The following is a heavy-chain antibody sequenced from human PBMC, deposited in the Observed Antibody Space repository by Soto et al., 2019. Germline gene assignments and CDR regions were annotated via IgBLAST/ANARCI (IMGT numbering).Heavy chain of an antibody. J-gene: IGHJ4*02. CDR2: ITGSGGTT. V-gene: IGHV3-23*01. Sequence: GGSLRLSCAASGFTFSSYTMSWVRQAPGMGLEWVSGITGSGGTTYYADSVKGRFTISKDNSKNTLWLQMNSLRAEDAAVYYCAKGRGYSYGYLDYWGQGTLVTVSS. CDR3: AKGRGYSYGYLDY. CDR1: GFTFSSYT. D-gene: IGHD5-18*01.